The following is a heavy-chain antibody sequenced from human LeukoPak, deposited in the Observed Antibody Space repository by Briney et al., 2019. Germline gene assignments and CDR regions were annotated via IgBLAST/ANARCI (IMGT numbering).Heavy chain of an antibody. V-gene: IGHV1-46*01. CDR1: GYTFTSHY. CDR2: INPSGGST. CDR3: ARGDPDIVVVVAARD. Sequence: ASVKVSCKASGYTFTSHYMHWVRQAPGQGLEWMGIINPSGGSTSYAQKFQGRVTMTRDTSTSTVYMELSSLRSEDTAVYYCARGDPDIVVVVAARDWGQGTLVTVSS. J-gene: IGHJ4*02. D-gene: IGHD2-15*01.